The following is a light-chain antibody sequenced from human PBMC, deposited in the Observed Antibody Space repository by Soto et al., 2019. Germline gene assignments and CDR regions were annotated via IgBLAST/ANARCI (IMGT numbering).Light chain of an antibody. CDR3: QQYNSYPWT. Sequence: GDRVTITCRASQSISSWLAWYQQKPGKAPKLLIYDASSLDSGVPSRFSGSGYGTEFTLTISSLQPDDFATYYCQQYNSYPWTFGQGTKVDIK. J-gene: IGKJ1*01. CDR2: DAS. V-gene: IGKV1-5*01. CDR1: QSISSW.